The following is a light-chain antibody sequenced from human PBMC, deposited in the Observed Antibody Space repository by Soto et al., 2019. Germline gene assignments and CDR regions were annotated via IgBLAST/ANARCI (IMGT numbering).Light chain of an antibody. V-gene: IGKV1-6*01. J-gene: IGKJ1*01. CDR3: LQDYNYPWT. CDR2: AAS. CDR1: QGIRND. Sequence: AIQMTQSPSSLSSSLGDRVTITCRASQGIRNDLGWYQQKPGKAPKLLIYAASSLQSGVPSRFSGSGSGTDFTLTISSLQPEDFATYYCLQDYNYPWTFGQGTKVDI.